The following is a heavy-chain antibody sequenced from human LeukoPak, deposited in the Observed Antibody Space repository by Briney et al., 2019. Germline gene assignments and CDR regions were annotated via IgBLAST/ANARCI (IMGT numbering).Heavy chain of an antibody. D-gene: IGHD2-21*02. CDR3: VRACGGDCYLGDY. CDR2: ISGSGGST. V-gene: IGHV3-23*01. J-gene: IGHJ4*02. CDR1: GFTFDDYA. Sequence: GGSLRLSCAASGFTFDDYAMHWVRQAPGKGLEWVSAISGSGGSTYYADSVKGRFTISRDNAKNSLYLQMNSLRAEDTAVYYCVRACGGDCYLGDYWGQGTLVTVSS.